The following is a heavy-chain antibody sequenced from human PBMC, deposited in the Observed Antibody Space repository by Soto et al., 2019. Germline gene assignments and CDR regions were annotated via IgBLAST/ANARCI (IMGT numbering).Heavy chain of an antibody. V-gene: IGHV3-23*01. Sequence: EVQLLESGGGLVQPGGSLRLSCAASGLTFSRHAMAWVRQAPGKGLEWLSSISESSSSTYYADSVKGRFTISKDNSKNMLYLQMSSLRAEDTAVYYCAKKPTGFDSWGQGTLVTVSS. CDR1: GLTFSRHA. CDR2: ISESSSST. CDR3: AKKPTGFDS. J-gene: IGHJ5*01.